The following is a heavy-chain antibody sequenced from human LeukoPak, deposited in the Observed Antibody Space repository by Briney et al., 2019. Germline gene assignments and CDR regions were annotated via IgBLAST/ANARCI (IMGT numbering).Heavy chain of an antibody. Sequence: SETLSLTCTVSGGSISSSSYYWGWIRQPPGKGLEWIGSIYYSGSTYYNPSLKSRVTISVDTSKNQFSLKLSSVTAADTAVYYCARLFTLIYDSSGYSLDYWGQGTLVTVSS. V-gene: IGHV4-39*01. CDR3: ARLFTLIYDSSGYSLDY. CDR1: GGSISSSSYY. D-gene: IGHD3-22*01. CDR2: IYYSGST. J-gene: IGHJ4*02.